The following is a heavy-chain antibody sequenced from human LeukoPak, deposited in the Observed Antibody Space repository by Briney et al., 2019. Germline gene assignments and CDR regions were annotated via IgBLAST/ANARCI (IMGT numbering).Heavy chain of an antibody. CDR3: AKSIEYCGADCYGYFDL. Sequence: ASVRVSCKPSGYTFTGYYMHWVRQAPGQGLEWMGRINPNSGATNYAQKFQGRVTMTRDTSISTAYMELTTLRSDDTAVYYCAKSIEYCGADCYGYFDLWGRGTLVTVSS. D-gene: IGHD2-21*02. CDR2: INPNSGAT. CDR1: GYTFTGYY. J-gene: IGHJ2*01. V-gene: IGHV1-2*06.